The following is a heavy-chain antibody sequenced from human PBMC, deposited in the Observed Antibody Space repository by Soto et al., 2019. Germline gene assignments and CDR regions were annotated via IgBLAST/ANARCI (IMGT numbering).Heavy chain of an antibody. J-gene: IGHJ4*02. V-gene: IGHV3-23*01. CDR1: GFTFSSYA. D-gene: IGHD3-10*01. CDR3: ARASGWLGAFGY. CDR2: ISGSGGST. Sequence: EVQLLESGGGLVQPGGSLRLSCAASGFTFSSYAMSWVRQAPGKGLEWVSAISGSGGSTYYADSVKGRFTISRDNSKNTRSLQMNSLRAEDTAVYYCARASGWLGAFGYWGQGTLVTVSS.